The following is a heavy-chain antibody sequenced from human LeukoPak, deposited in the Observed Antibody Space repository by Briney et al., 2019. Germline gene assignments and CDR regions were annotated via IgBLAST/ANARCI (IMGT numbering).Heavy chain of an antibody. J-gene: IGHJ2*01. V-gene: IGHV3-7*01. CDR1: GFTFSSYW. D-gene: IGHD4-17*01. Sequence: GGSLRLSCAASGFTFSSYWMSWVRQAPGKGLEWVANIKQDGSEKYYVDSVKGRFTISRDNAKNSLYLQMNSLRAEDTAVYYCARDYLRTTVTAPWYFDLWGRGTLVTVSS. CDR3: ARDYLRTTVTAPWYFDL. CDR2: IKQDGSEK.